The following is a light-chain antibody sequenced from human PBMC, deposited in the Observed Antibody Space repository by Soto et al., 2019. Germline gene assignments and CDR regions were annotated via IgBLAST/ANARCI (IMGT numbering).Light chain of an antibody. CDR2: EVM. J-gene: IGLJ1*01. Sequence: QSVLTQPASVSGSPGQSITISCTGTTGDGGYYNYVSWYQQHPGKAPKLIIHEVMNRPSGVSHRFSGSKSGNTASLTISGLQAEDEADYYCTSYTSNSTLLFGGGTKVTVL. CDR1: TGDGGYYNY. V-gene: IGLV2-14*01. CDR3: TSYTSNSTLL.